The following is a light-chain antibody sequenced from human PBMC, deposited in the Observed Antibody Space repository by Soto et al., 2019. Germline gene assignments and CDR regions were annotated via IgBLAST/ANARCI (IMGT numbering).Light chain of an antibody. J-gene: IGKJ2*01. V-gene: IGKV1-5*03. CDR3: QQYNSYSPCT. CDR2: KAS. Sequence: DIQMTQSPSTLSASVGDRVTITCRASQSISSWLAWYQQKPGKAPKLLIYKASSLESGVPSRFSVSGSGTEVTLTISSLQPDDFATYYCQQYNSYSPCTFGERTKLEIK. CDR1: QSISSW.